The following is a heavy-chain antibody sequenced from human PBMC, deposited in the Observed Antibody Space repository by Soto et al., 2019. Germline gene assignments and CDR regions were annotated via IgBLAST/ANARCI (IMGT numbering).Heavy chain of an antibody. CDR2: IYHSGST. Sequence: PSETLSLTCAVSGGSISSSNWWSWVRQPPGKGLEWIGEIYHSGSTNYNPSPKSRVTISVDKSKNQFSLKLSSVTAADTAVYYCASEGGYSSSWVDYWGQGTLVTVSS. V-gene: IGHV4-4*02. J-gene: IGHJ4*02. D-gene: IGHD6-13*01. CDR1: GGSISSSNW. CDR3: ASEGGYSSSWVDY.